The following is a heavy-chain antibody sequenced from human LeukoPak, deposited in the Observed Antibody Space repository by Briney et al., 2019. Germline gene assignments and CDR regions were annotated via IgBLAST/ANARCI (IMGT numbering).Heavy chain of an antibody. CDR2: ISAYNGNT. V-gene: IGHV1-18*01. D-gene: IGHD2-15*01. CDR1: GYTFTSYG. J-gene: IGHJ4*02. CDR3: ARDTPSIVVVVAANLDY. Sequence: GASVKVSCKASGYTFTSYGISWVRQAPGQGLEWMGWISAYNGNTNYAQKLQGRVTMTTDTSTRTAYMELRSLRSDDTAVYYCARDTPSIVVVVAANLDYWGQGTLVTVSS.